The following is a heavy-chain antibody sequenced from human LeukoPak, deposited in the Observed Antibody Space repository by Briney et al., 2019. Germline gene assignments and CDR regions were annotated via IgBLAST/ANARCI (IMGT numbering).Heavy chain of an antibody. CDR1: GGSFSGYY. CDR3: ARVELGQLVLPNWFDP. V-gene: IGHV4-34*01. D-gene: IGHD6-13*01. J-gene: IGHJ5*02. Sequence: SETLSLTCAVYGGSFSGYYWSWIRQPPGKGLEWIGEINHSGSTNYNPSLKSRVTISVDTSKNQFSLKLSSVTAADTAVYYCARVELGQLVLPNWFDPWGRGTLVTVSS. CDR2: INHSGST.